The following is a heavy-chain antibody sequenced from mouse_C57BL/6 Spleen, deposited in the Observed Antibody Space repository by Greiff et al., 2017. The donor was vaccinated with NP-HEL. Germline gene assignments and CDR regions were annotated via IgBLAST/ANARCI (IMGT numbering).Heavy chain of an antibody. CDR3: ARAYDYDGYYFDY. V-gene: IGHV5-16*01. D-gene: IGHD2-4*01. CDR1: GFTFSDYY. Sequence: DVKLVESEGGLVQPGSSMKLSCTASGFTFSDYYMAWVRQVPEKGLEWVANINYDGSSTYYLDSLKSRFIISRDNAKNILYLQMSSLKSEDPATYYCARAYDYDGYYFDYWGQGTTLTVSS. J-gene: IGHJ2*01. CDR2: INYDGSST.